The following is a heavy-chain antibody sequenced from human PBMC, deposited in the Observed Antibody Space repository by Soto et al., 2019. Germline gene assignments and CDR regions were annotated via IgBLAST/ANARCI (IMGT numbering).Heavy chain of an antibody. Sequence: QVQLQESGPGLVKPSETLSLTCTVSGGSISSYYWSWIRQPPGKGLEWIGYIYYSGSTNYNPSLKSRVTISVDTSKNQFSLKLSSVTAADTAVYYCASTMITFGGVIDPAPRSWGQGTLVTVSS. CDR3: ASTMITFGGVIDPAPRS. J-gene: IGHJ5*02. V-gene: IGHV4-59*08. D-gene: IGHD3-16*02. CDR1: GGSISSYY. CDR2: IYYSGST.